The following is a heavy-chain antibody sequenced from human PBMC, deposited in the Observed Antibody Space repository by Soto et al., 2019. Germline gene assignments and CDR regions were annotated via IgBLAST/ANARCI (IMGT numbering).Heavy chain of an antibody. D-gene: IGHD6-19*01. Sequence: QVQLVESGGGVVQPGRSLRLSCAASGFTFSSYAMHWVRRAPGKGLEWVAAVSHDGKSGFYADSVSGRFTVSRDNSNNLVYLQMHRLRPEDTALFYCARLDKFNGGWSWGQGTAVTVSS. CDR3: ARLDKFNGGWS. V-gene: IGHV3-30*14. CDR2: VSHDGKSG. CDR1: GFTFSSYA. J-gene: IGHJ4*02.